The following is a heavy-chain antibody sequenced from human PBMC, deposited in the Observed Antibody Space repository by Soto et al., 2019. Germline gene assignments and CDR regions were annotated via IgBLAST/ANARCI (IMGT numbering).Heavy chain of an antibody. CDR3: ARAVYDFWSGYLDY. CDR2: ISAYNGNT. CDR1: GYTFTSYG. Sequence: ASVKVSCKASGYTFTSYGISWVRQAPGQGLEWMGWISAYNGNTNYAQKLQGRVTMTTDTSTSTAYMELRSLRSDDTAVYYCARAVYDFWSGYLDYWGQGTXVTVSS. D-gene: IGHD3-3*01. J-gene: IGHJ4*02. V-gene: IGHV1-18*01.